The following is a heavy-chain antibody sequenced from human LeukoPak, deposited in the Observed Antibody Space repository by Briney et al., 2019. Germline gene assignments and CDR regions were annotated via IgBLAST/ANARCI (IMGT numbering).Heavy chain of an antibody. CDR2: IHPNSGDT. J-gene: IGHJ4*02. V-gene: IGHV1-2*06. CDR3: ARDLSGPHPLDY. CDR1: GYTFTGHY. Sequence: ASVKVSCKSSGYTFTGHYIHWVRQAPGQGLEWMGRIHPNSGDTIYAQKFQGRVTMTRDTSIHTAYMELGSLTSDDTAIYYCARDLSGPHPLDYWGQGTLVTVTS.